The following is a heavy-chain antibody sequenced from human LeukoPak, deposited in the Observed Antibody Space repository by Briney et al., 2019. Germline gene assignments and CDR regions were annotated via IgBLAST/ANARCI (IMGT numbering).Heavy chain of an antibody. D-gene: IGHD3-16*01. CDR3: AKEGEPEYFQH. Sequence: PGGSLRLSCAASGFTFDDYTKHWVRHAPGKGLEWVSLISWDGGSTYYADSVKGRFTISRDNSKNSLYLQMNSLRTEDTALYYCAKEGEPEYFQHWGQGTLVTVSS. CDR1: GFTFDDYT. J-gene: IGHJ1*01. CDR2: ISWDGGST. V-gene: IGHV3-43*01.